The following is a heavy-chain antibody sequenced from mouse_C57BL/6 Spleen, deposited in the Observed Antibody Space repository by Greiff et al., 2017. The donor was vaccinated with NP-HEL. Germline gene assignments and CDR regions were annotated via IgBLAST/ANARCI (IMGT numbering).Heavy chain of an antibody. CDR1: GFSLTSYG. V-gene: IGHV2-5*01. CDR2: IWRGGST. CDR3: AKNSDGNYVDYAMDY. J-gene: IGHJ4*01. Sequence: VKLMESGPGLVQPSQSLSITCTVSGFSLTSYGVHWVRQSPGKGLEWLGVIWRGGSTDYNAAFMSRLSITKDNSKSQVFFKMNSLQADDTAIYYCAKNSDGNYVDYAMDYWGQGTSVTVSS. D-gene: IGHD2-1*01.